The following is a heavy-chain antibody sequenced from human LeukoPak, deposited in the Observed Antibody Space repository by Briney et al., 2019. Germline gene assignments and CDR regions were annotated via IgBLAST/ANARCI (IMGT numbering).Heavy chain of an antibody. CDR3: ASLYDYADY. V-gene: IGHV3-48*01. CDR1: GFTFSSYS. D-gene: IGHD3-16*01. CDR2: ISSSSSTI. Sequence: PGGSLRLSCAASGFTFSSYSMNWVRQAPGKGLEWVSYISSSSSTIYYADSVKGRFTISGDNAKNSLYLQMNSLRAEDTAVYYCASLYDYADYWGQGTLVIVSS. J-gene: IGHJ4*02.